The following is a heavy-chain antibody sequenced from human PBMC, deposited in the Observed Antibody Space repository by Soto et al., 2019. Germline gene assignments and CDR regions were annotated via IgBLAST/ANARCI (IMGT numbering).Heavy chain of an antibody. CDR3: ARTAARSYYYHGMDV. J-gene: IGHJ6*02. V-gene: IGHV3-74*01. CDR2: INSDGSST. D-gene: IGHD6-6*01. Sequence: PGGSLRLSCAASGFTFSSYWMHWVRQAPGKRLVWVSRINSDGSSTSYADSVKGRFTISRDNAKNTLYLQMNSLRAEDTAVYYCARTAARSYYYHGMDVWGQGTTVTVSS. CDR1: GFTFSSYW.